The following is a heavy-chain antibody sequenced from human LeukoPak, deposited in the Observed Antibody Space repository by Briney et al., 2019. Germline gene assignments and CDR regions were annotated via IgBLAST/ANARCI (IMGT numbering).Heavy chain of an antibody. CDR2: IYYSGST. CDR3: ARDHRNLDIVVVPAAYRDYGMDV. CDR1: GGSISSSSYY. J-gene: IGHJ6*02. V-gene: IGHV4-61*01. D-gene: IGHD2-2*03. Sequence: PSETLSLTCTVSGGSISSSSYYWSWIRQPPGKGLEWLGYIYYSGSTNYNPSLKSRVTISVDTSKNQFSLKLSSVTAADTAVYYCARDHRNLDIVVVPAAYRDYGMDVWGQGTTVTVSS.